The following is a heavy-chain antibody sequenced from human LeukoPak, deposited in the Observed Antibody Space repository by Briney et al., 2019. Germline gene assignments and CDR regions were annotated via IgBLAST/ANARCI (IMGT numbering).Heavy chain of an antibody. Sequence: GGSLRLSCAASGFTFSSYSMNWVRQAPVKVLEWVSSISSSSSYIYYADSVKGRFTISRDNAKNSLYLQMNSLRAEDTAVYYCARVAVSRSEGDYWGQGTLVTVSS. CDR3: ARVAVSRSEGDY. CDR2: ISSSSSYI. J-gene: IGHJ4*02. V-gene: IGHV3-21*01. D-gene: IGHD6-19*01. CDR1: GFTFSSYS.